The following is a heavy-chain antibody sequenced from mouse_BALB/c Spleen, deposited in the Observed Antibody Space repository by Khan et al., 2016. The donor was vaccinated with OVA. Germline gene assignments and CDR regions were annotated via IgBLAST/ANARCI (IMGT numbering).Heavy chain of an antibody. CDR1: EFTFSNYG. Sequence: EVKLMESGGGLVKPGGSLKLSCAASEFTFSNYGVSWVRQTPEKRLEWVASISSGDTTYYPDSVKGRVTISRDNARNILYLQIRSLMSAVTASYYCARDYWFAYWGQGTLVTVSA. CDR2: ISSGDTT. J-gene: IGHJ3*01. CDR3: ARDYWFAY. V-gene: IGHV5-6-5*01.